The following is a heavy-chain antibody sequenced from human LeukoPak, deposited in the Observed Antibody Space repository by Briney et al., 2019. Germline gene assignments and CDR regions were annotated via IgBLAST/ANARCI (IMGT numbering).Heavy chain of an antibody. CDR1: GFTFSNYW. V-gene: IGHV3-7*01. D-gene: IGHD3-9*01. CDR3: ASTYYNILTGWSVPDI. J-gene: IGHJ3*02. Sequence: GGSLRLSCAASGFTFSNYWMSWVRQAPGKGLESVANINQDGIDTNYVDSVKGRFTISRDNAKNSVYLQMNGLRAEDTAVYYCASTYYNILTGWSVPDIWGQGTMVTVSS. CDR2: INQDGIDT.